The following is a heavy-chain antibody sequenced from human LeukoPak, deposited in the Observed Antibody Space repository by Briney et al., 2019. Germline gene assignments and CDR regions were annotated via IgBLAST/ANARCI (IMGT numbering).Heavy chain of an antibody. Sequence: TASETLSLTCAVYGGSFSGYYWSWIRQPPGKGLEWIGEINHSGSTNYNPSLKSRVTISVDTSKNQFSLKLSSVTAADTAVYYCARGRGHYYGSGSWFDPWGQGTLVTVSS. V-gene: IGHV4-34*01. D-gene: IGHD3-10*01. CDR2: INHSGST. CDR3: ARGRGHYYGSGSWFDP. CDR1: GGSFSGYY. J-gene: IGHJ5*02.